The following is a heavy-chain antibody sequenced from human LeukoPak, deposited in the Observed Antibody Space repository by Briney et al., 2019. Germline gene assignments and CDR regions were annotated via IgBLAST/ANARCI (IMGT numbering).Heavy chain of an antibody. Sequence: ASVKVSCKASGYTFTSYAMHWVRQAPGQRLEWMGWNNAGNGNTKYSQKFQGRVTITRDTSASTAYMELSSLRSEDTAVYYCARDQYDTWSRRGNFDSWGQGTLVIVSS. CDR3: ARDQYDTWSRRGNFDS. D-gene: IGHD3-3*01. CDR2: NNAGNGNT. J-gene: IGHJ4*02. V-gene: IGHV1-3*01. CDR1: GYTFTSYA.